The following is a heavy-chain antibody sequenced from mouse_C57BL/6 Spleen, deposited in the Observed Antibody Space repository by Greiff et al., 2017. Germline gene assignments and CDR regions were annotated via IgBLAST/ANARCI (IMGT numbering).Heavy chain of an antibody. Sequence: VKLQESGAELARPGASVKLSCKASGYTFTSYGISWVKQRTGQGLEWIGEIYPRSGNTYYNEKFKGKATLTADKSSSTAYMELRSLTSEDSAVYFCASRYDYDRSDYYAMDYWGQGTSVTVSS. D-gene: IGHD2-4*01. V-gene: IGHV1-81*01. CDR1: GYTFTSYG. CDR3: ASRYDYDRSDYYAMDY. CDR2: IYPRSGNT. J-gene: IGHJ4*01.